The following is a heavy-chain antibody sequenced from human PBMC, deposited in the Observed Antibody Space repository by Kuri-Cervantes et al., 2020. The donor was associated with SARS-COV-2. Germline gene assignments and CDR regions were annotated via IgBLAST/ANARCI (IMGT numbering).Heavy chain of an antibody. J-gene: IGHJ4*02. CDR1: GFTFSSYW. D-gene: IGHD4-11*01. CDR2: LTNDGSDA. V-gene: IGHV3-74*01. Sequence: GESLKISCVASGFTFSSYWTHWVRQAPGKGLVWVSRLTNDGSDAIFADSVKGRFTISRDNAKNTLYLYMNSLRADDTAVYYCARDSMTTRDFDYWGQGTLVTVSS. CDR3: ARDSMTTRDFDY.